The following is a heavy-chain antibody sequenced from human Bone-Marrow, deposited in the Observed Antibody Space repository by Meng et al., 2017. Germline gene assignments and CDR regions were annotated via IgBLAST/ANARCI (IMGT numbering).Heavy chain of an antibody. Sequence: QLLRRSSGQGHVYPPGSRSLTRIVPIRSIHSSFWSWIRQPPGKGPGWIGYISYSGSTNYNPSLKSRVTISVDTSKNQFSLKLSSVTAADTAVYYCARAIATRPDVFDYWGQGTLVTVSS. CDR3: ARAIATRPDVFDY. D-gene: IGHD6-6*01. V-gene: IGHV4-59*07. CDR1: IRSIHSSF. CDR2: ISYSGST. J-gene: IGHJ4*02.